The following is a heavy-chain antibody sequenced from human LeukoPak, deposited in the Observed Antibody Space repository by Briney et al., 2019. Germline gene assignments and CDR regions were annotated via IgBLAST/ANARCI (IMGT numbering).Heavy chain of an antibody. Sequence: GGSLRLSCAASGFTFSSYDMHWVRHATGKGLEWVSAIGTAGDTYYPGSVKGRFTISRDNSKNTLYLQMNSLRAEDTAVYYCARDRSSYEYYFDHWGQGTLVTVSS. CDR2: IGTAGDT. V-gene: IGHV3-13*04. CDR1: GFTFSSYD. J-gene: IGHJ4*02. CDR3: ARDRSSYEYYFDH. D-gene: IGHD5-12*01.